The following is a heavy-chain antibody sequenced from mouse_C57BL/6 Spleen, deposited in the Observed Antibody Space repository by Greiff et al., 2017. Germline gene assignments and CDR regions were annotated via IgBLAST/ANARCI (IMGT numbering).Heavy chain of an antibody. J-gene: IGHJ4*01. CDR2: IYPYNGVS. V-gene: IGHV1-31*01. CDR1: GYSFTGYY. D-gene: IGHD2-5*01. CDR3: ARHRLAYYSNVDAMDD. Sequence: VQLQQSGPELVKPGASVKISCKASGYSFTGYYMHWVKQSHGNILDWIGYIYPYNGVSSYNQKFKGKATLTVDKSSSTAYMELRSLTSEDSAVYYCARHRLAYYSNVDAMDDWGQGTSVTVAS.